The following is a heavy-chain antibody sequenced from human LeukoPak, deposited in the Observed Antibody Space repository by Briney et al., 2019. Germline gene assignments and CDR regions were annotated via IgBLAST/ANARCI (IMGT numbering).Heavy chain of an antibody. J-gene: IGHJ5*02. CDR3: ARHHQRYCSGGSCFLNWFDP. Sequence: GESLKISCKGSGYSFTSYWIGWVRQMPGKGLEWMGIIYPGDFDTRYSPSFQGQVTISADKSISTAYLQWSSLKASDTAMYYCARHHQRYCSGGSCFLNWFDPWGQGTLVTVSS. CDR2: IYPGDFDT. V-gene: IGHV5-51*01. D-gene: IGHD2-15*01. CDR1: GYSFTSYW.